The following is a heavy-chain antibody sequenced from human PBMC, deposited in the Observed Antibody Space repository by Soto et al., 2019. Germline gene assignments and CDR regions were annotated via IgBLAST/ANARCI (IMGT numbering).Heavy chain of an antibody. Sequence: QVQLVQSGAEVKKPGASVKFSCKASGYNFMRYGFTWVRQAPGQGLEWMGWINVDNGETKYPQKIQGRVTMTTDTSTSTVYMELRSLTSDDTAVYYCATWISGGYSDWFDPWGHGTLVTVSS. D-gene: IGHD1-26*01. V-gene: IGHV1-18*04. CDR3: ATWISGGYSDWFDP. CDR1: GYNFMRYG. J-gene: IGHJ5*02. CDR2: INVDNGET.